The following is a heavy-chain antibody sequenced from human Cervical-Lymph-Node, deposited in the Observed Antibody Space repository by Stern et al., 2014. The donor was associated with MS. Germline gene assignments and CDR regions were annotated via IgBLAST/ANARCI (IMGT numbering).Heavy chain of an antibody. CDR1: GFSLTTSGVG. Sequence: ESGPTLVKPTQTLTLTCTFSGFSLTTSGVGVGWIRQSPGKALEWLAVIYWDDDKRYGPSRESRLTITKDTSKNQVVLTMTNMDPVDTATYYCAQRIAAPTKNYFDFWGQGTLVTVSS. J-gene: IGHJ4*02. V-gene: IGHV2-5*05. D-gene: IGHD5-24*01. CDR2: IYWDDDK. CDR3: AQRIAAPTKNYFDF.